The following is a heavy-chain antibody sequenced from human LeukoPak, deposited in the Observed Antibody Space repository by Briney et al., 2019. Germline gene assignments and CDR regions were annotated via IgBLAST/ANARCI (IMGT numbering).Heavy chain of an antibody. CDR3: ARQGYYDSSGYYPIPNFDY. Sequence: SETLSLTCTVSGGSISSSSYYWGWIRQPPGKGLDYIGNIYYSGRTYYNPSLKSRVTISVDTSKNQFSLKLSSMTAADTAVYYCARQGYYDSSGYYPIPNFDYWGQGILVTVSS. J-gene: IGHJ4*02. CDR2: IYYSGRT. D-gene: IGHD3-22*01. V-gene: IGHV4-39*01. CDR1: GGSISSSSYY.